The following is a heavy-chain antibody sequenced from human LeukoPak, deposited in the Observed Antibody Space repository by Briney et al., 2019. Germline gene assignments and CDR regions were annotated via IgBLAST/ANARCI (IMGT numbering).Heavy chain of an antibody. Sequence: GGSLRLSYAASGFTFSSYAMSWVRQAPGKGLEWVSAISGSGGSTYYVDSVKGRFTISRDNSKNTLYLQMNSLRAEDTAVYYCAKHRDYYGSGSYDYWGQGTLVTVSS. J-gene: IGHJ4*02. CDR2: ISGSGGST. V-gene: IGHV3-23*01. CDR3: AKHRDYYGSGSYDY. CDR1: GFTFSSYA. D-gene: IGHD3-10*01.